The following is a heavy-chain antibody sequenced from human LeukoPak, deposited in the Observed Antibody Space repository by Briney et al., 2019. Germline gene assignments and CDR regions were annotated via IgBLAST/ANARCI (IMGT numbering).Heavy chain of an antibody. CDR3: AKAFGGVIVPEDAFDI. D-gene: IGHD3-16*02. Sequence: GGSLRLSCAASGFTFSGYSMNWVRQAPGKGLEWASFISGSSSAIYYADSVKGRFTISRDNAKNSLYLQMNSLRAEDTAVYYCAKAFGGVIVPEDAFDIWGQGTMATVSS. J-gene: IGHJ3*02. CDR2: ISGSSSAI. CDR1: GFTFSGYS. V-gene: IGHV3-48*01.